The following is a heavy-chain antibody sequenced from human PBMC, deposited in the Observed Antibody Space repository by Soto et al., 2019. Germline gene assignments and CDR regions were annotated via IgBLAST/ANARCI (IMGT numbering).Heavy chain of an antibody. D-gene: IGHD6-13*01. CDR2: ISGYNGDT. J-gene: IGHJ6*02. V-gene: IGHV1-18*01. CDR3: AKKGQPPYYYHGMDV. CDR1: GYTFTRYG. Sequence: QGQLVQSGAEVKKPGASVKVSCKASGYTFTRYGISWVRQAPGQGLEWLGWISGYNGDTKYAKKFQGRVTMTVDTSTTIADKEMRSLRSDDRAVYYCAKKGQPPYYYHGMDVWGQGTTVTVSS.